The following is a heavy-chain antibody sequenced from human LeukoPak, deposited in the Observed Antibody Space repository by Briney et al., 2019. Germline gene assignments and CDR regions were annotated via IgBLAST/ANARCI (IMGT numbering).Heavy chain of an antibody. CDR2: IKTDGSGK. Sequence: PGGSLRLSCATSGFTFSHYGMHWVRQAPGKGLEWVANIKTDGSGKYYVDSVKGRFTISRDNAKNSLYLQMNSLRAEDTALYYCARDWNGSGSPNDFWGQGTLVTVSS. CDR1: GFTFSHYG. J-gene: IGHJ4*02. V-gene: IGHV3-7*01. CDR3: ARDWNGSGSPNDF. D-gene: IGHD3-10*01.